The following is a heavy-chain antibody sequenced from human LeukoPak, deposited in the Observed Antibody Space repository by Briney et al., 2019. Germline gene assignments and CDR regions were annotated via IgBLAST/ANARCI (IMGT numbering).Heavy chain of an antibody. J-gene: IGHJ3*02. CDR1: GFTLSRYS. D-gene: IGHD4/OR15-4a*01. Sequence: GGSLRLSCAASGFTLSRYSMNWVRQAPGKGLEWVSSISSGSTYIYYAGSVKGRFTISRDNAKNSLYLQMNSLKTEDTAVYYCTRLTDIWGQGTMVTVSS. CDR3: TRLTDI. V-gene: IGHV3-21*04. CDR2: ISSGSTYI.